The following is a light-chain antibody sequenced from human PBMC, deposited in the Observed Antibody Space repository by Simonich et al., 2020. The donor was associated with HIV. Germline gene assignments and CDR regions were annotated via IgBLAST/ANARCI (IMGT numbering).Light chain of an antibody. J-gene: IGKJ2*01. CDR2: YAS. CDR1: QNIAGN. V-gene: IGKV3-15*01. CDR3: QQYNKWPLL. Sequence: EIVLTQSPGTLSLSPGERATLSCRASQNIAGNLAWYQQKPGPAPRLLIYYASTRATGIPARFSGSGSGTEFTLTISSMQSEDFAVYYCQQYNKWPLLFGQGTKLEIK.